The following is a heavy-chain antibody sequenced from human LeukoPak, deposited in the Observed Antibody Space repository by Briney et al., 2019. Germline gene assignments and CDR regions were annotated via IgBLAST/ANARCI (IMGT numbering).Heavy chain of an antibody. D-gene: IGHD5-24*01. CDR2: ISSSSSYI. J-gene: IGHJ4*02. CDR3: ARVRAKVASKPGHFDY. V-gene: IGHV3-21*01. Sequence: GGSLRLSCAASGFTFSSYSMNWVRQAPGKGLEWVSSISSSSSYIYYADSVKGRFTISRDNAKNSLYLQMNSLRAEDTAVYYCARVRAKVASKPGHFDYWGQGTLVTVSS. CDR1: GFTFSSYS.